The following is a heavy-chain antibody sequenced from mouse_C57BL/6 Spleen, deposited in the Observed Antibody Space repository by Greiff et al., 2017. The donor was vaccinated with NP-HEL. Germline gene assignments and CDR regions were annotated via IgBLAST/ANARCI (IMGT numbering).Heavy chain of an antibody. D-gene: IGHD4-1*01. CDR2: IYPSDSET. V-gene: IGHV1-61*01. CDR3: ARNWDFDY. Sequence: QVQLQQPGAELVRPGSSVKLSCKASGYTFTSYWMDWVKQRPGQGLEWIGNIYPSDSETHYNQKFKDKATLTVDKSSSTAYMQLSSLTSEDSAVYYCARNWDFDYWGQGTTLTVSS. CDR1: GYTFTSYW. J-gene: IGHJ2*01.